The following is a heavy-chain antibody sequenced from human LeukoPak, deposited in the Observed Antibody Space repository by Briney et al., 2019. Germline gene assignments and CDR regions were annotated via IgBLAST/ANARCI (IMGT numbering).Heavy chain of an antibody. CDR2: IIPILGIA. CDR1: VGTFSSYA. Sequence: KVSCKASVGTFSSYAISWVRQAPGQGLEWMGRIIPILGIANYAQKFQGRVTITADKSTGTAYMELSSLRSEDTAVYYCARGDGDAFDIWGQGTMVTVSS. V-gene: IGHV1-69*04. CDR3: ARGDGDAFDI. J-gene: IGHJ3*02.